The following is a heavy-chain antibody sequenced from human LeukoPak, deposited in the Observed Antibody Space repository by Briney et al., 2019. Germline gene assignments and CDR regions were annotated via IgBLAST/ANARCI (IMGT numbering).Heavy chain of an antibody. Sequence: PGGSLRLSCAASGFTFSSYWMSWVRQAPGKGLEWVANIKQDGSEKYYVDSVKGRFTISRDNAENSLYLQMNSLRAEDTAVYYCARAHLLYTSEHDAFDIWGQGTMVTVSS. D-gene: IGHD3-10*01. CDR3: ARAHLLYTSEHDAFDI. CDR2: IKQDGSEK. CDR1: GFTFSSYW. V-gene: IGHV3-7*01. J-gene: IGHJ3*02.